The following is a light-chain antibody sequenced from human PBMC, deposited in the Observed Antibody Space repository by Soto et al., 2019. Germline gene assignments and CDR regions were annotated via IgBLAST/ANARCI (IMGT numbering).Light chain of an antibody. Sequence: IQLTRSPSSLSASVGDRVTITFRASQSISGWLAWYQQKPGKAPKALMYDASTLRSGVPSRFSGGGSGTDFTLTISCLHSEDFATYCCQQYNDDWTFGQGTKVDIK. V-gene: IGKV1-5*01. J-gene: IGKJ1*01. CDR3: QQYNDDWT. CDR1: QSISGW. CDR2: DAS.